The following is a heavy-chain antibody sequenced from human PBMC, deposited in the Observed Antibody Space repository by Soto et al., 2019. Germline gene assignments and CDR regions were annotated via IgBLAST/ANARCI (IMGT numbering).Heavy chain of an antibody. D-gene: IGHD3-10*01. Sequence: QVQLQESGPGLVKPSETLSLTCTVSGGSISSYYWSWIRHPPGKGLEWIGYIYYSGSTNYNPSLKSRVTISVDTSKNQFSLKLSSVTAADTAVYYCARVWGGAFDFWGQGTMVTVSS. CDR1: GGSISSYY. J-gene: IGHJ3*01. V-gene: IGHV4-59*01. CDR2: IYYSGST. CDR3: ARVWGGAFDF.